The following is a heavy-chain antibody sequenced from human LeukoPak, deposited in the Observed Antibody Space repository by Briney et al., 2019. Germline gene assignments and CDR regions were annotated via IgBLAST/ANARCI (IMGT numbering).Heavy chain of an antibody. V-gene: IGHV3-23*01. CDR1: GFTFSSYA. Sequence: GGSLRLSCAASGFTFSSYAMNWVRQAPGKGLEWVSAISDSGGSTYYADPVKGRFTISRDNSKTTLYLQMNSLRAEDSAVYYCAKTKYDSNWYLLDYWGQGTLVTVSS. CDR3: AKTKYDSNWYLLDY. D-gene: IGHD6-13*01. CDR2: ISDSGGST. J-gene: IGHJ4*02.